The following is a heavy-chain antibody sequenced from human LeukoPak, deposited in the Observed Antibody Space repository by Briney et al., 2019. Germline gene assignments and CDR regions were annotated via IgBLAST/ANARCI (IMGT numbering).Heavy chain of an antibody. CDR1: GFAFSTYS. CDR3: ARQTNGAMDV. J-gene: IGHJ6*02. D-gene: IGHD2-8*01. CDR2: ISASSGTK. V-gene: IGHV3-48*02. Sequence: PGGSLRLSCAASGFAFSTYSMNWGRQAPGKGLEWIAYISASSGTKYYADSVKGRFTISRDNAKISLYLQMNSLRDEDTAVYYCARQTNGAMDVWGQGTTVTVSS.